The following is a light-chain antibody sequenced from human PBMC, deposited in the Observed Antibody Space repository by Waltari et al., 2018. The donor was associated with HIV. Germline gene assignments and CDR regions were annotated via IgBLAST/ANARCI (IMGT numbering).Light chain of an antibody. CDR2: EVS. V-gene: IGLV2-14*01. CDR3: SSYTSSSTLV. Sequence: QSALTQPASVSGSPGQSITVSCTGTSSDVGGHNYVSWYQQHPGKAPKLLIYEVSNRPSGVSNRFSASKSGNTASLTISGLQAEDEADYYCSSYTSSSTLVFGGGTNLTVL. J-gene: IGLJ2*01. CDR1: SSDVGGHNY.